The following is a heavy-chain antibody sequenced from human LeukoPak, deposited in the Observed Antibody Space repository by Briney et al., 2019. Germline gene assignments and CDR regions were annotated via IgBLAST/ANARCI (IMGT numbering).Heavy chain of an antibody. CDR1: GFTFSSYG. J-gene: IGHJ4*02. V-gene: IGHV3-30*03. CDR2: ISYDGSNK. D-gene: IGHD6-13*01. Sequence: HTGGSLRLSCAASGFTFSSYGMHWVRQAPGKGLEWVAVISYDGSNKYYADSVKGRFTISRDNSKNTLYLQMNSLRAEDTAVYYCARLYSSSWTDYWGQGTLVTVSS. CDR3: ARLYSSSWTDY.